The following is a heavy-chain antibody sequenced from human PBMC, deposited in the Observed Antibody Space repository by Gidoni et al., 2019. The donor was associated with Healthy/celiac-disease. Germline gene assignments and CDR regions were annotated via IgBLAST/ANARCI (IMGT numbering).Heavy chain of an antibody. J-gene: IGHJ4*02. CDR3: ARDGGYGDYETFDY. Sequence: EVQLVESGGGLVKPGGPLRLSCAAPGFTFGSYSMNWVRQAPGKGLEWVSSISSSSSYIYYADSVKGRFTISRDNAKNSLYLQMNSLRAEDTAVYYCARDGGYGDYETFDYWGQGTLVTVSS. D-gene: IGHD4-17*01. V-gene: IGHV3-21*01. CDR2: ISSSSSYI. CDR1: GFTFGSYS.